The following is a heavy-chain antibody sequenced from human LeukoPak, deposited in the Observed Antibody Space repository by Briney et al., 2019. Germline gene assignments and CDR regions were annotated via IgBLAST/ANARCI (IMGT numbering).Heavy chain of an antibody. J-gene: IGHJ5*02. CDR3: ARDSLYYGILTGHRRGHWFDP. D-gene: IGHD3-9*01. Sequence: SETLSLTCTVSGGSISSSSYYWGWIRQPPGKGLEWIGSIYYSGSTYYNPSLKSRVTISVDTSKNQFSLKLSSVTAADTAVYYCARDSLYYGILTGHRRGHWFDPWGQGTLVTVSS. V-gene: IGHV4-39*07. CDR1: GGSISSSSYY. CDR2: IYYSGST.